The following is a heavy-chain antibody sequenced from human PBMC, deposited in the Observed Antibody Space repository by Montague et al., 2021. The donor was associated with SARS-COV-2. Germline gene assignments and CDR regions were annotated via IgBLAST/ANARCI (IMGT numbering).Heavy chain of an antibody. J-gene: IGHJ5*02. CDR2: SYYSGST. CDR3: ARGRRYSSTWYGAFDP. V-gene: IGHV4-31*03. CDR1: RGSISSGGNY. Sequence: TLSLTCTVSRGSISSGGNYWSWIRQHPVKGLEWIGYSYYSGSTYYNPSLKSRVSISVDMSKNQFSLKLSSVTAADTAVYYCARGRRYSSTWYGAFDPWGQGMQVTVSS. D-gene: IGHD6-13*01.